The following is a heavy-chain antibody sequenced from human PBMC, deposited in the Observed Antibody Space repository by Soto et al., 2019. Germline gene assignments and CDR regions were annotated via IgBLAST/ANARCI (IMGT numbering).Heavy chain of an antibody. V-gene: IGHV4-4*02. CDR2: IYHSGST. CDR3: ALRGSSSVYGY. J-gene: IGHJ4*02. Sequence: PSETLSLTCAVSGGSISISNWCSWVRQPPGKGLEWIGEIYHSGSTNYNPSLKSRVTISVDKSKNQFSLKLSSVTAADTAVYYCALRGSSSVYGYWGQGTLVTVS. D-gene: IGHD6-6*01. CDR1: GGSISISNW.